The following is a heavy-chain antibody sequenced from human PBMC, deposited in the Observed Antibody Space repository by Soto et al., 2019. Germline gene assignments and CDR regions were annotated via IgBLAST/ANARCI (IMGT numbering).Heavy chain of an antibody. Sequence: QVQLQESGPGLVKPSGTLSLTCAVSGGSISSSNWWSWVRQPPGKGLEWIGEIYHSGSTNYNPSLKSRVTISVDKSKNQFSLKLSSVTAAGTAVYYCARRPDIVVVPAAIMYYYYGMDVWGQGTTVTVSS. CDR3: ARRPDIVVVPAAIMYYYYGMDV. D-gene: IGHD2-2*02. CDR2: IYHSGST. J-gene: IGHJ6*02. CDR1: GGSISSSNW. V-gene: IGHV4-4*02.